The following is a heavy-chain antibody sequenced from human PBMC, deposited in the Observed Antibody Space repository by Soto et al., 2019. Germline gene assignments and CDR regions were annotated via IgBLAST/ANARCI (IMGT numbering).Heavy chain of an antibody. CDR3: ARSLWFGELP. Sequence: QITLKESGPTLVKPTQTLTLTCSFSGFSLSTTGVGVGWIRQSPGKDLEWLAIIYWDNDKRYSPSLKSRVTITKDTSKNQVVLTVTNMDPVDTGTYYCARSLWFGELPWGQGAMVNVSS. D-gene: IGHD3-10*01. V-gene: IGHV2-5*02. J-gene: IGHJ5*02. CDR1: GFSLSTTGVG. CDR2: IYWDNDK.